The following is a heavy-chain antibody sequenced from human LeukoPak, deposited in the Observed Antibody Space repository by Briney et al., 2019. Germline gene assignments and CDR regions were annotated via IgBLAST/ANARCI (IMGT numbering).Heavy chain of an antibody. Sequence: GGSLRLSCAASGFTFSTYAMHWVRQAPGKGLEWVAVISYDGSNKYYADSVKGRYTISRDNSKNTLYLLMNNLRPEDTAVYYCARNPDIDIAARQNSWFDPWGQGTLVTVSS. CDR1: GFTFSTYA. V-gene: IGHV3-30-3*01. CDR2: ISYDGSNK. CDR3: ARNPDIDIAARQNSWFDP. J-gene: IGHJ5*02. D-gene: IGHD6-6*01.